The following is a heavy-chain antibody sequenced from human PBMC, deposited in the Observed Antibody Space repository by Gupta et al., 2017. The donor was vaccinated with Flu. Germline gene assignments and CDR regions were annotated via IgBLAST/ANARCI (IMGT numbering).Heavy chain of an antibody. Sequence: QVQLVQSGAEVKKPGSSVKVSCKASGGTFSSYAISWVRQAPGQGLEWMGGIIPIFGTANYAQKFQGRVTITADEPTSTAYMELSSLRSEDMAVYYCARNALGKSGSYYIKGYYYYYMDVWGKGTTSPSP. CDR2: IIPIFGTA. J-gene: IGHJ6*03. CDR3: ARNALGKSGSYYIKGYYYYYMDV. CDR1: GGTFSSYA. V-gene: IGHV1-69*01. D-gene: IGHD3-10*01.